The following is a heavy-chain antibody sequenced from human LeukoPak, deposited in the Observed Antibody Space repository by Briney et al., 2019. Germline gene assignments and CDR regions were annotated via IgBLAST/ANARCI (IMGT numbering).Heavy chain of an antibody. V-gene: IGHV4-4*02. CDR2: IYYSGST. J-gene: IGHJ4*02. D-gene: IGHD7-27*01. CDR3: ARDLNWETY. CDR1: GGSISSSNW. Sequence: SETLSLTCAVSGGSISSSNWWSWVRQPPGKGLEWIGYIYYSGSTNYNPSLKSRVTISVDTSKNQFSLKLSSVTAADTAVYYCARDLNWETYWGQGTLVSVSS.